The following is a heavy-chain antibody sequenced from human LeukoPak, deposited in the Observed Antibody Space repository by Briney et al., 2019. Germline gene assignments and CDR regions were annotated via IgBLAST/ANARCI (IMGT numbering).Heavy chain of an antibody. CDR3: AKDQAVYPYYYYGMDV. D-gene: IGHD1-14*01. Sequence: GGSLRLSCAASGFTFSSYGMHWVRQAPGKGLEWVAVISYDGSNKYYADSVKGRFTISRDNSKNTLYLQMNSLRAEDTAVYYCAKDQAVYPYYYYGMDVWGQGTTVTVSS. J-gene: IGHJ6*02. CDR2: ISYDGSNK. CDR1: GFTFSSYG. V-gene: IGHV3-30*18.